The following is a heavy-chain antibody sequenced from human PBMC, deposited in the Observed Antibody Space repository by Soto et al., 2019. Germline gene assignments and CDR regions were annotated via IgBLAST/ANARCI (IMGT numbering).Heavy chain of an antibody. D-gene: IGHD3-10*01. CDR2: IIPNSGGT. CDR3: ARDRGQWTSIGYGMDV. CDR1: GYTFTGYY. Sequence: QVQLVQSGAEVKKPGASVKVSCKASGYTFTGYYMHWVRQAPGQGLEWMGWIIPNSGGTNYAQKFQGWVTMTRDTSISTAYMELSRLRSDDTAVYYCARDRGQWTSIGYGMDVWGQGTTVTVSS. V-gene: IGHV1-2*04. J-gene: IGHJ6*02.